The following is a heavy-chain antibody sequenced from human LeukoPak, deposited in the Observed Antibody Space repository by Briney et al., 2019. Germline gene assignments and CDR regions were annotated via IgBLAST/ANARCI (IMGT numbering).Heavy chain of an antibody. V-gene: IGHV3-64D*08. CDR3: VKDGMAVAGTAPLDY. J-gene: IGHJ4*02. Sequence: PGGSLRLSCSASGFTFSSYAMHWVRQAPGKGLEYVSAISSSGDSTYYADSVKGRFTISRDNSKNTLYLQMSSLRPEDAAVYYRVKDGMAVAGTAPLDYWGLGILVTVSS. CDR2: ISSSGDST. CDR1: GFTFSSYA. D-gene: IGHD6-19*01.